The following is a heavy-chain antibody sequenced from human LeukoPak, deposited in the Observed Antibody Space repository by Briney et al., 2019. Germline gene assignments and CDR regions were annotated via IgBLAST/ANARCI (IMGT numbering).Heavy chain of an antibody. CDR2: INPNSGGT. CDR1: GGTFSSYT. D-gene: IGHD5-18*01. CDR3: ATSSEGGYSYGSDIDY. J-gene: IGHJ4*02. Sequence: AASVKVSCKASGGTFSSYTISWVRQAPGQGLECMGRINPNSGGTNYAQKFQGRVTMTRDTSISTAYMELSRLRSDDTAVYFCATSSEGGYSYGSDIDYWGQGTLVTVSS. V-gene: IGHV1-2*06.